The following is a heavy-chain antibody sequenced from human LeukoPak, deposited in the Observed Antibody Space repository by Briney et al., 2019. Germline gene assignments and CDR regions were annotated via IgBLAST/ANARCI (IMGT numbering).Heavy chain of an antibody. CDR3: ARRGYPASSYFDY. CDR2: INPAGSET. Sequence: GGSLRLSCAASGFSVSRNYMTWVRQAPGTGLEWVANINPAGSETYYVDPVKGRFSISRDNAKNLVYLQMNSLRAEDTAVYYCARRGYPASSYFDYWGQGTLVTVSS. V-gene: IGHV3-7*01. D-gene: IGHD5-12*01. J-gene: IGHJ4*02. CDR1: GFSVSRNY.